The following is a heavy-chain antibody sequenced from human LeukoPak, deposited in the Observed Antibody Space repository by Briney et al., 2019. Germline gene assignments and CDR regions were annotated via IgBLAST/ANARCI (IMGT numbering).Heavy chain of an antibody. CDR2: INHSGST. Sequence: SETLSLTCTVSGYSISSGYYWGWIRQPPRRGLEWIGSINHSGSTNYNPSLKSRVTISVDTSKNQFSLKLSSVTAADTAVYYCARGRDFYYYYYMDVWGKGTTVTVSS. J-gene: IGHJ6*03. V-gene: IGHV4-38-2*02. CDR1: GYSISSGYY. CDR3: ARGRDFYYYYYMDV. D-gene: IGHD5-24*01.